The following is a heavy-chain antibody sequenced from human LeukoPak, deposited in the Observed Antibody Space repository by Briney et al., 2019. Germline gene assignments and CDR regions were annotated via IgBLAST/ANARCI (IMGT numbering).Heavy chain of an antibody. CDR2: ISGSGGST. J-gene: IGHJ4*02. CDR3: RGYCSSTSCSALSYFDY. Sequence: GGSLRLSCAASGFTFSSYAMSWVRQAPGKGLEWVSAISGSGGSTYYADSVKGRFTISRDNSKNTLYLQMNSLRAEDTAVYYCRGYCSSTSCSALSYFDYWGQGTLVTVSS. D-gene: IGHD2-2*01. CDR1: GFTFSSYA. V-gene: IGHV3-23*01.